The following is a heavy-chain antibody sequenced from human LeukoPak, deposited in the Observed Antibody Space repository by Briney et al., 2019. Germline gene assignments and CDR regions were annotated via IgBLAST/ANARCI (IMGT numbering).Heavy chain of an antibody. D-gene: IGHD3-22*01. CDR2: ISGSGGST. Sequence: PGGSLRLSCAASGFTFSSYAMSWVRQAPGKGLEWVSAISGSGGSTYYADSVKGRFTISRDNSKNTLYLQMNSLRAEDTAVYYCAKHRDNGDSSGYHDFDFWGQGTLVIVSS. J-gene: IGHJ4*02. CDR3: AKHRDNGDSSGYHDFDF. V-gene: IGHV3-23*01. CDR1: GFTFSSYA.